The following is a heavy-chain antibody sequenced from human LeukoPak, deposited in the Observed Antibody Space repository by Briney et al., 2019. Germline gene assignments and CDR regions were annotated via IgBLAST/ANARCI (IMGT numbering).Heavy chain of an antibody. CDR1: GCTFSDYA. CDR2: IRHSGSTI. Sequence: TGGPLRLSCTSSGCTFSDYAMNWVRKAPGKGQEWVSNIRHSGSTIYYSDFVKRRFTSFRDNAENSLYLQMNSLRDEDTAVYYCRRRGDHDYWGQGTLVTVVS. J-gene: IGHJ4*02. V-gene: IGHV3-48*02. CDR3: RRRGDHDY. D-gene: IGHD7-27*01.